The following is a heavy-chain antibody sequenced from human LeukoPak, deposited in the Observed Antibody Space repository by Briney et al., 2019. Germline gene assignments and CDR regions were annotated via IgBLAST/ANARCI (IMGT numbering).Heavy chain of an antibody. Sequence: SETLSLTCAVSGYSISSGYYWGWIRQPPGKGLEGVVNIYHTGSTYYNPSLKGRVPISGDTSKNQFSLKLSSVTAADTAVYYCARCQHYFDSSAYPRPYYFDYWGRGTLVTVSS. CDR2: IYHTGST. CDR3: ARCQHYFDSSAYPRPYYFDY. J-gene: IGHJ4*02. D-gene: IGHD3-22*01. CDR1: GYSISSGYY. V-gene: IGHV4-38-2*01.